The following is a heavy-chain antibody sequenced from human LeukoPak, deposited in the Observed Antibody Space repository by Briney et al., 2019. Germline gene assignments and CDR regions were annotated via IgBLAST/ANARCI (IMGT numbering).Heavy chain of an antibody. CDR3: AKSMVRGVIIGTFDY. CDR1: GFTFSSYA. V-gene: IGHV3-23*01. Sequence: PGGSLRLSCAASGFTFSSYAMSWVRQAPGKGLEWVSAINGSGGSTYYADSVKGRFTISRDNSKNTLYLQMNSLRAEDTAVYYCAKSMVRGVIIGTFDYWGQGTLVTVSS. D-gene: IGHD3-10*01. J-gene: IGHJ4*02. CDR2: INGSGGST.